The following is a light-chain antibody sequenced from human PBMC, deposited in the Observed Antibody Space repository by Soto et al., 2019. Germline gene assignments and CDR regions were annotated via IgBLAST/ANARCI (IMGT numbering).Light chain of an antibody. Sequence: MQSPGTLTLSRGERATLYXRASHSVIMTYLAWCQQQPXXSTRLXXXGEXNRGTVIPARFSGSGSGKEFTLHISSMLSEEFAASYCHQYKKWCPSTFGQGTRLEI. CDR2: GEX. V-gene: IGKV3-15*01. J-gene: IGKJ5*01. CDR3: HQYKKWCPST. CDR1: HSVIMTY.